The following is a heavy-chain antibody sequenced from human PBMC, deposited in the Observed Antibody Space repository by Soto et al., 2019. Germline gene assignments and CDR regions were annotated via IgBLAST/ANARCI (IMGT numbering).Heavy chain of an antibody. Sequence: QVQLQQWGAGLLKPSETLSLTCAVYGGSFSGYYWSWIRQPPGKGLEWIGEINHSGSTNYNPSLKSRVTISVATSKNQFSLNLSSVTAADTAIYYCARRLTTLTTVRYFDYWGQGTLVTVSS. CDR2: INHSGST. D-gene: IGHD4-17*01. CDR3: ARRLTTLTTVRYFDY. V-gene: IGHV4-34*01. J-gene: IGHJ4*02. CDR1: GGSFSGYY.